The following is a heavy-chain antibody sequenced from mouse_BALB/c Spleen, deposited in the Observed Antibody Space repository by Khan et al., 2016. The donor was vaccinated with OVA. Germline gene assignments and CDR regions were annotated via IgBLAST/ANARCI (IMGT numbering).Heavy chain of an antibody. V-gene: IGHV1-7*01. Sequence: VQLQESGAELAKPGASVKMSCKASGYTFINYWILWVKQRPGQGLEWIGYINPSTGYTEYNQNFKDKATLTADKSSSTAYMQLSGLTYETSAVYYCARSGLRWYFDYWGQGTTLTVSS. D-gene: IGHD1-1*01. J-gene: IGHJ2*01. CDR1: GYTFINYW. CDR3: ARSGLRWYFDY. CDR2: INPSTGYT.